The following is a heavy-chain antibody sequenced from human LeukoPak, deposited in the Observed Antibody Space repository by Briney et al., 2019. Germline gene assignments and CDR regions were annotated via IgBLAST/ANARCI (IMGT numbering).Heavy chain of an antibody. D-gene: IGHD6-19*01. Sequence: GGSLRLSCAASGLTFSSYGMHWVRQAPGKGLEWVAVIWYDGSNQYYADSVKGRFTISRDTSKTPLYLQMNSLRAEDTAVYYCAKVGGWYEQYYYYYMDVWGKGTTVTVSS. CDR3: AKVGGWYEQYYYYYMDV. CDR2: IWYDGSNQ. J-gene: IGHJ6*03. CDR1: GLTFSSYG. V-gene: IGHV3-33*06.